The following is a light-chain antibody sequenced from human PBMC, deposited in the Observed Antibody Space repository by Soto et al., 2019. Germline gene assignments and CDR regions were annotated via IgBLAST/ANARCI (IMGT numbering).Light chain of an antibody. J-gene: IGKJ1*01. V-gene: IGKV3-15*01. Sequence: EIVMTQSPATLSVSPGERATLSFRASQSVSSNLAWYQQKPGQAPRLLIYGASTRATGIPARFSGSGSGTEFTLTISSLQSEDFAVYYCQQYNNWLTFGQGTKV. CDR1: QSVSSN. CDR3: QQYNNWLT. CDR2: GAS.